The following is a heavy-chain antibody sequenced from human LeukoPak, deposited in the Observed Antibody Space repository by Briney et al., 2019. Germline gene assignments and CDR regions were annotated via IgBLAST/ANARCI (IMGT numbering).Heavy chain of an antibody. D-gene: IGHD6-19*01. CDR2: MNPNSGNT. CDR1: VYTFTSYV. CDR3: ARGPRPQAVAGTFGY. Sequence: SVKVSCKAAVYTFTSYVINWVRQASGQGLEWMGWMNPNSGNTGYAQNFQGRVTITRNTSISPPSMELTSLRAEDPAGYDWARGPRPQAVAGTFGYWGQGTLVTVSS. V-gene: IGHV1-8*01. J-gene: IGHJ4*02.